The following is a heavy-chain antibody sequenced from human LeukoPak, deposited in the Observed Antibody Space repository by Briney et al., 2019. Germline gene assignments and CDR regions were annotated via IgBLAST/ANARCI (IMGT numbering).Heavy chain of an antibody. V-gene: IGHV3-21*01. CDR1: GFTFSSYS. D-gene: IGHD3-3*01. CDR2: ISSSSGHI. Sequence: KPGGSLRLSCAASGFTFSSYSMNWVRQAPGKGLEWVSSISSSSGHIFYADSVKGRFTISRDNAKNSLSLQMNSLRAEDTAVYYCARDSIGVFRRNFDYWGQGTLVTVSS. CDR3: ARDSIGVFRRNFDY. J-gene: IGHJ4*02.